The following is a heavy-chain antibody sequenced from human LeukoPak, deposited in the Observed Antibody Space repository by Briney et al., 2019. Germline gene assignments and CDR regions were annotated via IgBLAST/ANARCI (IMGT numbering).Heavy chain of an antibody. CDR3: AARKIAAAGPGAEYFQH. CDR2: ISYDGSNK. J-gene: IGHJ1*01. D-gene: IGHD6-13*01. Sequence: PGGSLRLSCAASGFTFSSYAMHWVRQAPGKGLEWVAVISYDGSNKYYADSVKGRFTISRDNSKNTLYLQMNSLRAEDTAVYYCAARKIAAAGPGAEYFQHWGQGTLVTVSS. CDR1: GFTFSSYA. V-gene: IGHV3-30-3*01.